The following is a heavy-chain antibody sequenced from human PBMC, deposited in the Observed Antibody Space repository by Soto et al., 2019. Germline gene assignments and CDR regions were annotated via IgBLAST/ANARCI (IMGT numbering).Heavy chain of an antibody. CDR1: GFTFSSYG. Sequence: GGSLRLSCAASGFTFSSYGMHWVRQAPGKGLEWVAVIWYDGSNKYYADSVKGRFTISRDNSKNTLYLQMNSLRAEDTAVYYCAKDQRSYNWNDVNWFDPWGQGTLVTVSS. CDR2: IWYDGSNK. J-gene: IGHJ5*02. CDR3: AKDQRSYNWNDVNWFDP. V-gene: IGHV3-30*02. D-gene: IGHD1-1*01.